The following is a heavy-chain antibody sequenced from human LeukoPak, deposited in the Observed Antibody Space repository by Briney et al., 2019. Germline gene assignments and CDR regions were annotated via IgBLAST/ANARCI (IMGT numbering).Heavy chain of an antibody. CDR2: IYTSGST. J-gene: IGHJ4*02. CDR1: GGSISSGSYY. D-gene: IGHD4-17*01. V-gene: IGHV4-61*02. Sequence: SETLSLTCTVSGGSISSGSYYWSWIRQPAGKGLEWIGRIYTSGSTNYNPSLKSRVTISVDTSKNQFSLKLSSVTAADTAVYYCARDDSYGYFDYWGQGTLVTVSS. CDR3: ARDDSYGYFDY.